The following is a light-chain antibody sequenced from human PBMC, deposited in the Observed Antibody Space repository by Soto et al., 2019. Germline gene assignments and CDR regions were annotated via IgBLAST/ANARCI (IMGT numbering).Light chain of an antibody. J-gene: IGLJ2*01. CDR2: EGS. V-gene: IGLV2-23*01. CDR3: CSYAGSSTCHVV. CDR1: SSDVGSYNL. Sequence: QSALTQPASVSGSPGQSITISCTGTSSDVGSYNLVSWYQQHPGKAPKLMIYEGSTRPSWVSNRCSGSKSGNTASLTISGLQADDEADYYCCSYAGSSTCHVVFGGGTKLTAL.